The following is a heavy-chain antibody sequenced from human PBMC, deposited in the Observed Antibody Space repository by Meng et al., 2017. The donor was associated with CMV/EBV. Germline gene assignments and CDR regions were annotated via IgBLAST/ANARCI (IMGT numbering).Heavy chain of an antibody. Sequence: GGSLRLSCAASGFTFSSYSMNWVRQAPGKGLEWVSSISSSSSYIYYADSVKGRSTISRDNAKNSLYLQMNSLRAEDTAVYYCARDTITMIASDYWGQGTLVTVSS. V-gene: IGHV3-21*01. CDR1: GFTFSSYS. CDR3: ARDTITMIASDY. CDR2: ISSSSSYI. J-gene: IGHJ4*02. D-gene: IGHD3-22*01.